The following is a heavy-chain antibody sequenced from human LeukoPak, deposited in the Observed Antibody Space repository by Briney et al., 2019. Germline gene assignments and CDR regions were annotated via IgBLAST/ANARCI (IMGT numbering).Heavy chain of an antibody. J-gene: IGHJ3*01. V-gene: IGHV4-30-4*01. D-gene: IGHD3-3*01. CDR2: ICYSGST. CDR3: ARDRKYHDFWSGYSDV. CDR1: GDSISSANYY. Sequence: SQTLSLTCTVSGDSISSANYYWSCVRQPPGKGLEWIGYICYSGSTYYNPSLKSRVTISSDMSKNQFSLKLSSVTAADTAVYYCARDRKYHDFWSGYSDVWGQGTVVTVSS.